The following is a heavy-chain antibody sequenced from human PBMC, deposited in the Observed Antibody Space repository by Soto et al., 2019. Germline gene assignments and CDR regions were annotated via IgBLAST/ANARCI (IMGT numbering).Heavy chain of an antibody. V-gene: IGHV3-30*18. Sequence: QVQLVESGGGVVQPGRSLRLSCEASGFTFSSYGMHWVRQAPGKGLEWVAVISYDGNNKYYADSVKGRFTISRDNSKNTLYLQMNELRDEYTDVYYCAKGAWGWSFYAIGYLGQGTLVTVFS. CDR2: ISYDGNNK. D-gene: IGHD1-26*01. CDR3: AKGAWGWSFYAIGY. J-gene: IGHJ4*02. CDR1: GFTFSSYG.